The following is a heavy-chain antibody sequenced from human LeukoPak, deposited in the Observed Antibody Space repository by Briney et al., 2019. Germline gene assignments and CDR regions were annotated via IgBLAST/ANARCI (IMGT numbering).Heavy chain of an antibody. Sequence: GGSLRLSCAASGFTFSRYSMHWVRQAPGKGLVWVSHVNSDGSGTDYADSVKGRFTISRDNAKNTLYLQMNSLRADDTAVYYCAKSHHVTAIDYWGQGTLVTASS. CDR3: AKSHHVTAIDY. D-gene: IGHD2-21*02. CDR1: GFTFSRYS. J-gene: IGHJ4*02. CDR2: VNSDGSGT. V-gene: IGHV3-74*01.